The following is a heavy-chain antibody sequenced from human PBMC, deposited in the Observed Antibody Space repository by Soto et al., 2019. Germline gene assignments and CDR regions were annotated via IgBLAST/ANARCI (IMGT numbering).Heavy chain of an antibody. CDR1: GYSFTSYW. CDR3: ERYQMVRGVINLALD. D-gene: IGHD3-10*01. J-gene: IGHJ4*02. V-gene: IGHV5-51*01. Sequence: GESLKISCKGSGYSFTSYWIGWVRQMPGKGLEWMGIIYPGDSDSRYSPSFQGQVTISADKSISTAYLQWSSLKASDTAMYYCERYQMVRGVINLALDWGQGTLVTVSS. CDR2: IYPGDSDS.